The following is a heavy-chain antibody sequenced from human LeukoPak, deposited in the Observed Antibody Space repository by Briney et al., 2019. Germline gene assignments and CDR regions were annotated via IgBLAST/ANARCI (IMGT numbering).Heavy chain of an antibody. J-gene: IGHJ4*02. V-gene: IGHV1-69*13. D-gene: IGHD2-15*01. CDR1: GGTFSIYA. CDR2: IIPIFGTA. CDR3: ARDVWGSGRYGFDY. Sequence: SVKVSCTASGGTFSIYAISWVRQAPGQGLEWVGGIIPIFGTANYAQKFQGRVTITADESTSTAYMELSSLRSEDTAVYYCARDVWGSGRYGFDYWGQGTLVTVSS.